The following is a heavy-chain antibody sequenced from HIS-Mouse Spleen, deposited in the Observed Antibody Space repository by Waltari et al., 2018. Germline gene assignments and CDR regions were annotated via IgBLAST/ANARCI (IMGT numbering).Heavy chain of an antibody. J-gene: IGHJ2*01. D-gene: IGHD6-13*01. V-gene: IGHV4-39*07. CDR3: AREIPYSSSWYDWYFDL. Sequence: QLQLQESGPGLVKPSETLSLTCPVSGGSISSSSYYWGWIRQPPGKGLEWIGSIYYGGSTYYTPSLKSRVTISVDTSKNQFSLKLSSVTAADTAVYYCAREIPYSSSWYDWYFDLWGRGTLVTVSS. CDR1: GGSISSSSYY. CDR2: IYYGGST.